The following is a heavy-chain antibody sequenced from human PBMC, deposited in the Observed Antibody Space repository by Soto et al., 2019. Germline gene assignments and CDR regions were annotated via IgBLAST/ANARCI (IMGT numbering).Heavy chain of an antibody. CDR1: GYTFTSYA. V-gene: IGHV1-3*01. CDR2: INAGNGNT. Sequence: QVQLVQSGAEVKKPGASVKVSCKASGYTFTSYAMHWVRQAPGQRLEWMGWINAGNGNTKYSQKFQGRVTITRDTSASTSYMELSSLRSEDTAVYYCARPHFSSSYYFDYWGQGTLVTVSS. CDR3: ARPHFSSSYYFDY. D-gene: IGHD6-13*01. J-gene: IGHJ4*02.